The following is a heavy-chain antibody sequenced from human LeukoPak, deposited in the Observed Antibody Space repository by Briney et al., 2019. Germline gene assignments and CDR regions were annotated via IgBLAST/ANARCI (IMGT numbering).Heavy chain of an antibody. Sequence: GGSLRLYCAASGFTFSSYGMHWVRQAPGKGLEWVAVISYDGSNKYYADSVKGRFTISRDNSKNTLYLQMNSLRAEDTAVYYCAKDFRPGMGVDAFDIWGQGTMVTVSS. J-gene: IGHJ3*02. CDR2: ISYDGSNK. CDR1: GFTFSSYG. CDR3: AKDFRPGMGVDAFDI. V-gene: IGHV3-30*18.